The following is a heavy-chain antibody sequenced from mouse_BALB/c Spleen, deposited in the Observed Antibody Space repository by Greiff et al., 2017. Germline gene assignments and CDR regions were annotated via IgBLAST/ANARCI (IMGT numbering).Heavy chain of an antibody. D-gene: IGHD2-1*01. CDR1: GFSLTSYG. J-gene: IGHJ3*01. V-gene: IGHV2-9*02. CDR3: ARDQDYYGNYVFAY. Sequence: VQGVESGPGLVAPSQSLSITCTVSGFSLTSYGVHWVRQPPGKGLEWLGVIWAGGSTNYNSALMSRLSISKDNSKSQVFLKMNSLQTDDTAMYYCARDQDYYGNYVFAYWGQGTLVTVSA. CDR2: IWAGGST.